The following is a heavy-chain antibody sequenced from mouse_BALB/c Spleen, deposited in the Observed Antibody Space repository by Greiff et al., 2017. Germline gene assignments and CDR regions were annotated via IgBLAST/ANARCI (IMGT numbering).Heavy chain of an antibody. V-gene: IGHV7-3*02. J-gene: IGHJ3*01. CDR3: ARDSYGNWFAY. CDR2: IRNKANGYTT. Sequence: EVKLMESGGGLVQPGGSLRLSCATSGFTFTDYYMSWVRQPPGKALEWLGFIRNKANGYTTEYSASVKGRFTISRDNSQSILYLQMNTLRAEDSATYYCARDSYGNWFAYWGQGTLVTVSA. D-gene: IGHD2-1*01. CDR1: GFTFTDYY.